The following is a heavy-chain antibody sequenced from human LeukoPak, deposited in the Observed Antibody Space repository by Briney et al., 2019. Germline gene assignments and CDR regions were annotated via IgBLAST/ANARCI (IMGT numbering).Heavy chain of an antibody. Sequence: GGSLSLSCAASGFTVSSNYISWVRQAPGKGLEWVSVIYSGGSTYYADSVKGRFTISRDNSKNTLYLQMNSLRAEDTAVYYCASGSGSYRTPYYYMNVWGKGTTVTVSS. CDR2: IYSGGST. D-gene: IGHD3-10*01. V-gene: IGHV3-53*01. CDR3: ASGSGSYRTPYYYMNV. J-gene: IGHJ6*03. CDR1: GFTVSSNY.